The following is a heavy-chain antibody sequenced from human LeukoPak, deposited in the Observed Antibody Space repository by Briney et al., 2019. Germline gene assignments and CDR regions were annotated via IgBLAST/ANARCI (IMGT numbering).Heavy chain of an antibody. CDR3: VKEPHYYDRSGYF. Sequence: QAGGSLRLSCAASGFTLDDYAMHWVRHAPGKGLEWVSLIGGDGGSTYYADSVKGRFTISRDDSKNSLFLQMKSLRTDDTALYYCVKEPHYYDRSGYFWGQGTLVTVSS. CDR1: GFTLDDYA. J-gene: IGHJ4*02. D-gene: IGHD3-22*01. V-gene: IGHV3-43*02. CDR2: IGGDGGST.